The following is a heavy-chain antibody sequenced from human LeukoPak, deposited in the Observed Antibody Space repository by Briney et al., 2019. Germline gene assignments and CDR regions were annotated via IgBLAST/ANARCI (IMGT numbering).Heavy chain of an antibody. J-gene: IGHJ4*02. CDR1: GFTFSSYG. Sequence: GRSLRLSCAASGFTFSSYGMHWVRQAPGKGLEWVAVISYDGSNKYYADSVKGRFTISRDNSKNTLYLQMNSLRAEDTAVYYCAKLQSFWAGGGYFDYWGQGTLVTVSS. CDR2: ISYDGSNK. CDR3: AKLQSFWAGGGYFDY. V-gene: IGHV3-30*18. D-gene: IGHD3-16*01.